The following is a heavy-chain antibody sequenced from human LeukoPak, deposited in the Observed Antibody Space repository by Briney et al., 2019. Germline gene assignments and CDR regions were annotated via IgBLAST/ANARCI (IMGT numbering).Heavy chain of an antibody. CDR2: IYYSGST. D-gene: IGHD5-18*01. CDR3: ARVGEYSYGYFDY. V-gene: IGHV4-59*01. Sequence: SETLSLTCTVSGGSISSYYWSWIRQPPGKGLEWIGYIYYSGSTNYNPSLKSRVTISVDTSKNQFSLKLSSVTAADTAVYYCARVGEYSYGYFDYWGQGTLVTVSS. J-gene: IGHJ4*02. CDR1: GGSISSYY.